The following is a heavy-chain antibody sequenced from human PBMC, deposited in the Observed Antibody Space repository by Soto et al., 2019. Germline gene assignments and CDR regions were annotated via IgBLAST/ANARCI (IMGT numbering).Heavy chain of an antibody. CDR3: ARLTYYDFWSRRDY. V-gene: IGHV1-8*01. D-gene: IGHD3-3*01. CDR1: GYTFTSYD. CDR2: MNPNSGNT. Sequence: ASVKFSCKASGYTFTSYDINWVRQATGQGLEWMGWMNPNSGNTGYAQKFQGRVTMTRNTSISTAYMELSSLRSEDTAVYYCARLTYYDFWSRRDYWGQGTLVTVSS. J-gene: IGHJ4*02.